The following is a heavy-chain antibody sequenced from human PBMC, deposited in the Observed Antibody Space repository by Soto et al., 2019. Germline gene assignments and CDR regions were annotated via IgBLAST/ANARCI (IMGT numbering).Heavy chain of an antibody. D-gene: IGHD3-10*01. Sequence: PGGSLRLSCAASGFTFSSYWMSWVRQAPGKGLERVANIKQDGSEKYYVDSVKGRFTISRDNAKNSLYLQMNSLRAEDTAVYYCARLADYNGPYYFDYWGQGTLVTVSS. J-gene: IGHJ4*02. CDR1: GFTFSSYW. CDR2: IKQDGSEK. V-gene: IGHV3-7*01. CDR3: ARLADYNGPYYFDY.